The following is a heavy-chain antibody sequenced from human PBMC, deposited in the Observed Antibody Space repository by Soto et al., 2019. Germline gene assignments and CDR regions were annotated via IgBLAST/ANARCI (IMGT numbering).Heavy chain of an antibody. CDR3: GSPDSNGWYDS. D-gene: IGHD5-18*01. V-gene: IGHV5-51*01. J-gene: IGHJ5*01. Sequence: PGESLKISCKGSGYAFTSYWIAWVRQMPGKGLEWMASIYPADSYTSYSPSFQGHVTISADKSISTAYLQCSSLRASDTAIYYCGSPDSNGWYDSWGHGTLVTVSS. CDR1: GYAFTSYW. CDR2: IYPADSYT.